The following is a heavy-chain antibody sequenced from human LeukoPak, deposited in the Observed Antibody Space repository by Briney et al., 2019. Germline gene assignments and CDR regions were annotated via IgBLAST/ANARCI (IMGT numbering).Heavy chain of an antibody. CDR2: INPNSGGT. CDR1: GYTFTGYY. D-gene: IGHD5-18*01. V-gene: IGHV1-2*02. Sequence: GASVKVSCKASGYTFTGYYMHWVRQAPGQGLEWMGWINPNSGGTNYAQKFQGRVTMTRNTSISTAYMELSRLRSDATAVYYCARGGSVDTAMVDAFDIWGQGTMVTVSS. CDR3: ARGGSVDTAMVDAFDI. J-gene: IGHJ3*02.